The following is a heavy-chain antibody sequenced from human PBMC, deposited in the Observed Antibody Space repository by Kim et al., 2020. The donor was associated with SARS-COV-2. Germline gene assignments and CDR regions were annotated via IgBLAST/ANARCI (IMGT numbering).Heavy chain of an antibody. CDR3: ARTRTHRYSYGPLGWFDP. D-gene: IGHD5-18*01. Sequence: SETLSLTCTVSGGSISSGGYYWSWIRQHPGKGLEWIGYIYYSGSTYYNPSLKSRVTISVDTSKNQFSLKLSSVTAADTAVYYCARTRTHRYSYGPLGWFDPWGQGTLVTVSS. CDR2: IYYSGST. V-gene: IGHV4-31*03. J-gene: IGHJ5*02. CDR1: GGSISSGGYY.